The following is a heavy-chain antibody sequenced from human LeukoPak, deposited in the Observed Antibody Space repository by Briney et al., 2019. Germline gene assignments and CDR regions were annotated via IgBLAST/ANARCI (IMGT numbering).Heavy chain of an antibody. Sequence: PSETLSLTCAVYGGSLSGYYWSWIRQPPGKGLEWIGEINHSGSTNYNPSLKSRVTISVDTSKNQFSLKLSSVTAADTAVYYCARTGSSWALYYYYYVDVWGKGTTVTVS. J-gene: IGHJ6*03. CDR2: INHSGST. D-gene: IGHD6-13*01. V-gene: IGHV4-34*01. CDR3: ARTGSSWALYYYYYVDV. CDR1: GGSLSGYY.